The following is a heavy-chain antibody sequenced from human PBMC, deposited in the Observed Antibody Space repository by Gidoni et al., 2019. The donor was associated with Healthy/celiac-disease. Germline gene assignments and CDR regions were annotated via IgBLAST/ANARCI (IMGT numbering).Heavy chain of an antibody. D-gene: IGHD2-21*02. CDR1: GYSFTSYW. Sequence: EVQLVQSGAEVKKPGASLKISCKGSGYSFTSYWIGWVRQMPGKGLEWMGIIYPGDSDTRYSPSFQGQVTISADKSISTAYLQWSSLKASDTAMYYCARSKTYCGGDCYSVLYYFDYWGQGTLVTVSS. V-gene: IGHV5-51*01. J-gene: IGHJ4*02. CDR2: IYPGDSDT. CDR3: ARSKTYCGGDCYSVLYYFDY.